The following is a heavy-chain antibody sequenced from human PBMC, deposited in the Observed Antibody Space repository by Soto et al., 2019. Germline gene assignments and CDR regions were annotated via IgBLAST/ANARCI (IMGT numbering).Heavy chain of an antibody. Sequence: GASVKVSCKASGGTFSSYAISWVRQAPGQGLEWMGGIIPIFGTANYAQKFQGRVTITADESTSTAYMELNSLRAEDTAVYYCARDLGGRITIFGPGYWGQGTLVTVSS. CDR3: ARDLGGRITIFGPGY. V-gene: IGHV1-69*13. D-gene: IGHD3-3*01. CDR2: IIPIFGTA. J-gene: IGHJ4*02. CDR1: GGTFSSYA.